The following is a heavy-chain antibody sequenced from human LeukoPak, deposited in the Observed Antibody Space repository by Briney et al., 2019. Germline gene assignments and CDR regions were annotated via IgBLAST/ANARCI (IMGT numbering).Heavy chain of an antibody. D-gene: IGHD3-3*01. CDR2: IYYSGST. V-gene: IGHV4-30-4*01. CDR3: ARKYDFWSGYCMFDY. CDR1: GGSISSGDYY. Sequence: PSETLSLTCTVSGGSISSGDYYWSWIRQPPGKGLEWIGYIYYSGSTYYNPSLKSRVTISVDTSKNQFSLKLSSVTAADTAVYYCARKYDFWSGYCMFDYWGQGTLVTVSS. J-gene: IGHJ4*02.